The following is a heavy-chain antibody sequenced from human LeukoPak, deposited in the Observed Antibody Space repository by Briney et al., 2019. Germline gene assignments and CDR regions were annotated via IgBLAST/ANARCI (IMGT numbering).Heavy chain of an antibody. CDR3: ARIEYSSSCDY. CDR1: GGSFSGYY. D-gene: IGHD6-6*01. Sequence: SETLSLTCAVYGGSFSGYYWSWIRQPPGKGLEWIGEINHSGSTNYNPSLKSRVTISVDTSKNQFSLKLSSVTAADTAVYYCARIEYSSSCDYWGQGTLVTVSS. J-gene: IGHJ4*02. CDR2: INHSGST. V-gene: IGHV4-34*01.